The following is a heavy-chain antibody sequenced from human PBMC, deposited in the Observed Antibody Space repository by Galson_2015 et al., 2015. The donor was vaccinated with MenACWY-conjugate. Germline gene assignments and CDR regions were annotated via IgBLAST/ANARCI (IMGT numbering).Heavy chain of an antibody. CDR3: VRHSGIAGTGTRRMDV. D-gene: IGHD6-13*01. CDR1: GFTFSSYS. J-gene: IGHJ6*02. V-gene: IGHV3-48*04. Sequence: SLRLSCAASGFTFSSYSMNWVRQAPGKGLEWVSYISSSSSTIYYADSVKGRLTISRDNAKNSVYLQMNSLRAEDTAVYHCVRHSGIAGTGTRRMDVWGQGTTVTVPS. CDR2: ISSSSSTI.